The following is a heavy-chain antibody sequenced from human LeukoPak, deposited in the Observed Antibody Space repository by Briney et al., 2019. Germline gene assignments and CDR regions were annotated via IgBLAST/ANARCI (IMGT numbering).Heavy chain of an antibody. CDR2: IIPIFGTA. J-gene: IGHJ4*02. V-gene: IGHV1-69*05. D-gene: IGHD1-26*01. CDR1: GYTFTSYA. CDR3: ASRGVGAWAYFDY. Sequence: SVKVSCKASGYTFTSYAISWVRQAPGQGLEWMGGIIPIFGTANYAQKFQGRVTITTDESTSTAYMELSSLRSEDAAVYYCASRGVGAWAYFDYWGQGTLVTVSS.